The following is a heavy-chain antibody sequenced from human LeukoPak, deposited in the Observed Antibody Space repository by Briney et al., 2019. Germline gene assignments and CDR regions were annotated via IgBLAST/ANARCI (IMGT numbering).Heavy chain of an antibody. CDR2: ITWNRDNI. CDR1: GFTFDDYA. V-gene: IGHV3-9*01. CDR3: ARDIGDCSSLSCYNHYYYMDV. D-gene: IGHD2-2*02. J-gene: IGHJ6*03. Sequence: GGSLRLSCTVSGFTFDDYAMHWARHTPGKGLEWVAGITWNRDNIGYGDSVKGRFTISRDNTKSSLYLQMNSLRDEDTAVYYCARDIGDCSSLSCYNHYYYMDVWGKGTTVTVTS.